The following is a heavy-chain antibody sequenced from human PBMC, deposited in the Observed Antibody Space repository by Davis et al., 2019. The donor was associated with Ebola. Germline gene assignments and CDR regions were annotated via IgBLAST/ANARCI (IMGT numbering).Heavy chain of an antibody. CDR2: ISAYNGNT. V-gene: IGHV1-18*01. D-gene: IGHD3-10*01. CDR3: ARGITMVRGVTPFDY. J-gene: IGHJ4*02. CDR1: GYTFTSYT. Sequence: ASVKVSCKASGYTFTSYTINWVRQAPGQGLEWMGWISAYNGNTNYAQKLQGRVTMTTDTSTSTAYMELRSLRSDDTAVYYCARGITMVRGVTPFDYWGQGTLVTVSS.